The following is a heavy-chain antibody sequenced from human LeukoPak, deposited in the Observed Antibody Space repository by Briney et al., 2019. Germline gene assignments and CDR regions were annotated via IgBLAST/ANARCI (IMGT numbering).Heavy chain of an antibody. CDR1: GFTFSSYA. V-gene: IGHV3-23*01. D-gene: IGHD2-2*01. Sequence: PGGSLRLSCAASGFTFSSYAMSWVRQAPGKGLEWVSAISASGGSTYYADSVKGRFTISRDTSKNTLYLQMNSLRAEDTAVYYCAKGGHCSSTSWCKYYYYGMDVWGQGTTVTVSS. J-gene: IGHJ6*02. CDR2: ISASGGST. CDR3: AKGGHCSSTSWCKYYYYGMDV.